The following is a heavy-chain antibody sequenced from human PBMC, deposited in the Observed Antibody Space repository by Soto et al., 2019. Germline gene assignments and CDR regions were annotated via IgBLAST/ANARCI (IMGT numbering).Heavy chain of an antibody. J-gene: IGHJ6*03. D-gene: IGHD3-3*01. CDR3: AREASPRFLEWLLYSGPYYYYMDV. V-gene: IGHV1-8*01. CDR2: MNPNSGNT. CDR1: GYTFTSYD. Sequence: GASVKVSCKASGYTFTSYDINWVRQATGQGLEWMGWMNPNSGNTGYAQKFQGRVTMTRNTSISTAYMELSSLRSEDTAVYYCAREASPRFLEWLLYSGPYYYYMDVWGKGTTVTVSS.